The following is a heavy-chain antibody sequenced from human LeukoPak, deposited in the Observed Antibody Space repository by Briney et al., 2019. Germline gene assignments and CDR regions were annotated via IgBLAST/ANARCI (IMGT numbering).Heavy chain of an antibody. D-gene: IGHD6-19*01. Sequence: SVKVSCKASGGTFSSYAISWVRQAPGQGLEWMGGIIPISGTANYAQKFQGRVTITADESTSTAYMELSSLRSEDTAVYYCATSVAVAGFGYWGQGTLVTVSS. V-gene: IGHV1-69*13. CDR3: ATSVAVAGFGY. J-gene: IGHJ4*02. CDR2: IIPISGTA. CDR1: GGTFSSYA.